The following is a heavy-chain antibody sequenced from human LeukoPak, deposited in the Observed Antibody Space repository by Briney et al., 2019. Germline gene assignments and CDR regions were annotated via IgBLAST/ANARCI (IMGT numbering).Heavy chain of an antibody. CDR2: GDYTGSA. CDR1: AGSITNYY. D-gene: IGHD2-15*01. V-gene: IGHV4-59*01. J-gene: IGHJ4*02. Sequence: SETLSLTCTIYAGSITNYYWSWIRQPPGKGLEWIGYGDYTGSAKYNPSLKSRVTMSVDTSKRQFSLKLTSVTAADTAVYYCARIGLLGHSSGGSAYSGGFDYRGQGMLVIVSS. CDR3: ARIGLLGHSSGGSAYSGGFDY.